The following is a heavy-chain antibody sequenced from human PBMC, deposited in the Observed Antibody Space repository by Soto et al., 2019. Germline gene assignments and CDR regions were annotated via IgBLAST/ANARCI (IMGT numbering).Heavy chain of an antibody. CDR3: ARDRTEEGGFAFDI. J-gene: IGHJ3*02. CDR2: ISSSSSYI. D-gene: IGHD1-1*01. V-gene: IGHV3-21*01. CDR1: GFTFSSYS. Sequence: GGSLRLSCAASGFTFSSYSMNWVRQAPGKGLEWVSSISSSSSYIYYADSVKGRFTISRDNAKNSLYLQMNSLGAEDTAVYYCARDRTEEGGFAFDIWGQGTMVTVSS.